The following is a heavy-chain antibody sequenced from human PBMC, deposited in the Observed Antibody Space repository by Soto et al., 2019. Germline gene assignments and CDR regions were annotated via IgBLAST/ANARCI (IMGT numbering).Heavy chain of an antibody. Sequence: GGSLRLSCAASGFTFSSYAMSWVRQAPGKGLEWVSAISGSGGSTYYADSVKGRFTISRDNSKNTLYLQMNSLRAEDTAVYYCAKVSWYDYGDYGWGNWFDPWGQGTLVTVSS. D-gene: IGHD4-17*01. J-gene: IGHJ5*02. CDR3: AKVSWYDYGDYGWGNWFDP. CDR2: ISGSGGST. CDR1: GFTFSSYA. V-gene: IGHV3-23*01.